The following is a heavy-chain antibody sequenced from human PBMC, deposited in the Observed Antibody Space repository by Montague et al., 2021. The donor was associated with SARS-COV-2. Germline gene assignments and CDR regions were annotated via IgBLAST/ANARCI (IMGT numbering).Heavy chain of an antibody. Sequence: TLSLTCTVSGGPISSGGYYWSWIRQHPGKGLEWIGYIYYSGSTYSTPSLKIRVTISVDTSKNQFSLKLTSVAAAATAVYYCARLDDGVVPSPILGVGPYYSYYYMDVWGKGTTVTVSS. D-gene: IGHD3-10*01. CDR3: ARLDDGVVPSPILGVGPYYSYYYMDV. J-gene: IGHJ6*03. CDR2: IYYSGST. CDR1: GGPISSGGYY. V-gene: IGHV4-31*03.